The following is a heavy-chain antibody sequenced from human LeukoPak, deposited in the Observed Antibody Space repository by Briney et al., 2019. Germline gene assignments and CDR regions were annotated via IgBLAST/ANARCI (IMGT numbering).Heavy chain of an antibody. J-gene: IGHJ4*02. CDR1: GGSVSSGSYY. CDR2: ISFSGST. Sequence: SETLSLTCTVSGGSVSSGSYYWIWIRQPPGKGLEWIGYISFSGSTNYNPSLKSRVTMSVDTSKNQFSLKLSSVTAADTAVYYCAREAVTTRAFDYWGQGTLVTVSS. V-gene: IGHV4-61*01. CDR3: AREAVTTRAFDY. D-gene: IGHD4-17*01.